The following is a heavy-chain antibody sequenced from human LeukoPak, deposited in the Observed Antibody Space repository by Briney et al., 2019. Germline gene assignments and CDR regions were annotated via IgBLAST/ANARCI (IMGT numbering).Heavy chain of an antibody. J-gene: IGHJ6*02. CDR3: ARDQDGMDV. Sequence: PSETLSLTCTVSGGSISSYYWSWIRQPPGEGLEWIGYIYYSGSTNYNPSLKSRVTISVDTSKNQFSLKLSSVTAADTAVYYCARDQDGMDVWGQGTTVTVSS. CDR1: GGSISSYY. V-gene: IGHV4-59*01. CDR2: IYYSGST.